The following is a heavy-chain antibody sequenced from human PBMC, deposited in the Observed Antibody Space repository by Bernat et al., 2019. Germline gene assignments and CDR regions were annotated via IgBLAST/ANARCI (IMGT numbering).Heavy chain of an antibody. CDR3: ASETAAGRQYYFDY. Sequence: QLQLQESGPGLVKPSETLSLTCTVSGGSISSSSYYWGWIRQPPGKGLEWIGSIYYSGSTYYNPSLKSRVTIAVDTSKNQFSLKLSSVTAADTAVYDCASETAAGRQYYFDYWGQGTLVTVSS. J-gene: IGHJ4*02. CDR1: GGSISSSSYY. D-gene: IGHD6-13*01. V-gene: IGHV4-39*01. CDR2: IYYSGST.